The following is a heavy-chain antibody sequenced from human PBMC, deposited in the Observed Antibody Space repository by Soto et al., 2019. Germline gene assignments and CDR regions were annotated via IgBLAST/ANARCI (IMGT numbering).Heavy chain of an antibody. CDR3: ASFGVASMNWFDP. Sequence: QVQLQESGPGLAETLSLTCTVSGVSITSGDYYWNWIRQPPGKGLEWIGSIYYGGNTYYNPSLKSRVTMSLDTSAGRVALKLTSVTAADTAVYYCASFGVASMNWFDPWGQGTLVTVSS. CDR1: GVSITSGDYY. V-gene: IGHV4-30-4*01. D-gene: IGHD3-3*01. J-gene: IGHJ5*02. CDR2: IYYGGNT.